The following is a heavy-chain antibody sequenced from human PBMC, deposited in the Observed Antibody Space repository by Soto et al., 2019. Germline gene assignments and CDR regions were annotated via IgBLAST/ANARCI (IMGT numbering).Heavy chain of an antibody. CDR2: ISAYNGNT. V-gene: IGHV1-18*01. J-gene: IGHJ6*03. Sequence: ASVKVSCKASGYTFTSYGIGWVRQAPGQGLEWMGWISAYNGNTNYAQKLQGRVTMTTDTSTSTAYMELRSLRSDDTAVYYCTREVVGYCSGGSCYRGVYYYYYMDVWGKGTTVTVSS. CDR1: GYTFTSYG. CDR3: TREVVGYCSGGSCYRGVYYYYYMDV. D-gene: IGHD2-15*01.